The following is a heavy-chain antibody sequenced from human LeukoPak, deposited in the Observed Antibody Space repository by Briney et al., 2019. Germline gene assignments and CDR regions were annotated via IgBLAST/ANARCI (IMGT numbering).Heavy chain of an antibody. V-gene: IGHV4-59*01. Sequence: PSETLSLTCSVSDDSITMYYWTWIRQPPGKGLEWIGYVDHTGSTNFNPSLNGRVSVSRDTSKNLFSLRLRSVTAADTAVYFCARGRVSSSTWYSTYYYYFYMDVWGKGTTVTVSS. D-gene: IGHD4-11*01. J-gene: IGHJ6*03. CDR2: VDHTGST. CDR1: DDSITMYY. CDR3: ARGRVSSSTWYSTYYYYFYMDV.